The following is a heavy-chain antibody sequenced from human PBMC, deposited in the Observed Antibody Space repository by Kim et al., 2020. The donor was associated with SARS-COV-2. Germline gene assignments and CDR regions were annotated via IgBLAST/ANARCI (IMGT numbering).Heavy chain of an antibody. CDR2: IYYSGST. V-gene: IGHV4-39*01. Sequence: SETLSLTCTVSGGSISSSSYYWGWIRQPPGKGLEWIGSIYYSGSTYYNPSLKSRVTISVDTSKNQFSLKLSSVTAADTAVYYCARNYDSSGYYLKSYYFVYWGQGTLVTVSS. CDR1: GGSISSSSYY. CDR3: ARNYDSSGYYLKSYYFVY. J-gene: IGHJ4*02. D-gene: IGHD3-22*01.